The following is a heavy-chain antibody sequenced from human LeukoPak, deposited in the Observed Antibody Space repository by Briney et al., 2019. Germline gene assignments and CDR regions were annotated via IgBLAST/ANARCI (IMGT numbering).Heavy chain of an antibody. J-gene: IGHJ4*02. CDR3: ARVGYYDSSGPYYFDY. Sequence: ASVKVSCKASGYTFTGYYMHWVRQAPGQGLGWMGWINPNSGGTNYAQKFQGWVTMTRDTSTSTAYMELSRLRSDDTAVYYCARVGYYDSSGPYYFDYWGQGTLVTVSS. D-gene: IGHD3-22*01. CDR2: INPNSGGT. CDR1: GYTFTGYY. V-gene: IGHV1-2*04.